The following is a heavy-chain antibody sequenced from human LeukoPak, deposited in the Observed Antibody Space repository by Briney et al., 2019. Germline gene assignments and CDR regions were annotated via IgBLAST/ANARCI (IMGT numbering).Heavy chain of an antibody. CDR2: ISGSGGSI. Sequence: GGSLRLSCAASGFTFSSYAMSWVRQAPGKGLEWVSAISGSGGSIYYADSVKGRFTISRDNAQNSLYLQMNSLRAEDTAIYYCVRDRGTYRPIDYWGQGTLVTVSS. CDR3: VRDRGTYRPIDY. V-gene: IGHV3-23*01. D-gene: IGHD1-26*01. J-gene: IGHJ4*02. CDR1: GFTFSSYA.